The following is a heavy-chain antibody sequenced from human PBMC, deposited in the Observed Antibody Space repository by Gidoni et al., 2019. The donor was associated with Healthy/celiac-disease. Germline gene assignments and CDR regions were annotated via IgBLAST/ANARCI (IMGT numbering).Heavy chain of an antibody. CDR1: GLTFSSDA. V-gene: IGHV3-64*01. J-gene: IGHJ3*02. Sequence: EVQMVESGGGLVQPGGSLRLSCAASGLTFSSDAMHWVRQDPGKGLEYVSSISSNVGSTYYAISVKGRFTISRDNSKNPLYLQMGSLRAEDMAVYYCARVEFQGDAFDIWGQGTMVTVSS. CDR2: ISSNVGST. CDR3: ARVEFQGDAFDI.